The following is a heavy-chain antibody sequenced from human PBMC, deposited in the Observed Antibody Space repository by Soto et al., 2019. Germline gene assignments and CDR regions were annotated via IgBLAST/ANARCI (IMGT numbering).Heavy chain of an antibody. D-gene: IGHD5-18*01. CDR1: GFIFNNYG. Sequence: GGSLRLSCAASGFIFNNYGMHWVRQAAGKGLEWVAVIWYDGTNTYYADSVKGRFTISRDNSKNALYLQMNSLRAEDMAVYYCARAGDIVMGTHELGAFDIWGQGTVVTVSS. J-gene: IGHJ3*02. V-gene: IGHV3-33*01. CDR3: ARAGDIVMGTHELGAFDI. CDR2: IWYDGTNT.